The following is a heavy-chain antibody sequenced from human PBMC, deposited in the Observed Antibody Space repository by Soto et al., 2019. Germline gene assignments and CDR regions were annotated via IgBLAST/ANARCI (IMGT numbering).Heavy chain of an antibody. CDR1: GGSFSGYY. CDR2: INHSGST. V-gene: IGHV4-34*01. Sequence: SETLSLTYAVYGGSFSGYYWSWIRQPPGKGLEWIGEINHSGSTNYNPSLKSRVTISVDTSKNQFSLKLSSVTAADTAVYYCARETKAMVPFRLYYYYYGMDVWGQGTTVTVSS. D-gene: IGHD5-18*01. CDR3: ARETKAMVPFRLYYYYYGMDV. J-gene: IGHJ6*02.